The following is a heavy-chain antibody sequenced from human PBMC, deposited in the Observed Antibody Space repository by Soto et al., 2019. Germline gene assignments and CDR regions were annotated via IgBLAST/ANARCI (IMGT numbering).Heavy chain of an antibody. CDR3: ATNYAYYYYYGMDV. J-gene: IGHJ6*02. D-gene: IGHD4-4*01. Sequence: LSLTCTVSCGSISSSSYYWGWIRQPPGKGLEWIGSIYYSGSTYYNPSLKSRVTISVDTSKNQFSLKLSSVTAADTAVYYCATNYAYYYYYGMDVWGQGTTVTVSS. CDR2: IYYSGST. V-gene: IGHV4-39*01. CDR1: CGSISSSSYY.